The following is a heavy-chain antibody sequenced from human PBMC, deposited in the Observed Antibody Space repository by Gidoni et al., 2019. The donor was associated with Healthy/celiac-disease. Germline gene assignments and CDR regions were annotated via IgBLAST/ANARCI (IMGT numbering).Heavy chain of an antibody. V-gene: IGHV1-69*01. CDR3: ARARYCTNGVCYGKYYFDY. J-gene: IGHJ4*02. CDR2: IVPIFGTA. CDR1: GGTFSSYA. D-gene: IGHD2-8*01. Sequence: QVQLVQSGAEVKKPGSSVKVAGKASGGTFSSYAISWVRQAPGQGIEWMGGIVPIFGTANYAQKFQGRVTITADASTSTAYMELSSLRSEDTAVYYCARARYCTNGVCYGKYYFDYWGQGTLVTVSS.